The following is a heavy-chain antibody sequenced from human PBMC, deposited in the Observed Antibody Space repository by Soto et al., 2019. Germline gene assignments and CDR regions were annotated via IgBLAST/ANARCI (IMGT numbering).Heavy chain of an antibody. D-gene: IGHD1-7*01. V-gene: IGHV1-3*01. J-gene: IGHJ4*02. CDR3: ARDRVLELLLDY. CDR2: INAGNGNT. Sequence: QVQLVQSGAEVKKPGASVKVSCKASGYTFTSYAMHWVRQAPGQRLEWMGWINAGNGNTKYSQKFQGRVTVTRDTSASTAYMELSSLRSEDTAVYYCARDRVLELLLDYWGQGTLVTVSS. CDR1: GYTFTSYA.